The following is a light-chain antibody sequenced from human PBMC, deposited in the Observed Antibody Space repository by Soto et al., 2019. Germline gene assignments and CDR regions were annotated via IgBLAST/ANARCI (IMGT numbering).Light chain of an antibody. CDR2: KAS. CDR1: QSISYW. V-gene: IGKV1-5*03. J-gene: IGKJ1*01. CDR3: KQYTNYWT. Sequence: DIQMTQSPSTLSASVGDRVTITCRASQSISYWLAWYQQKPGKAPNLLIYKASSLESGVPSRFSGSGSGTVFTLTISSLQPDDFATYSTKQYTNYWTFGQGTKVEI.